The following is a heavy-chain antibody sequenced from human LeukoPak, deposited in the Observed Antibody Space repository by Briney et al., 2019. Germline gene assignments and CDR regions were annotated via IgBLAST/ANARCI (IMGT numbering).Heavy chain of an antibody. D-gene: IGHD6-19*01. J-gene: IGHJ4*02. CDR2: TYYRSKWYN. CDR1: VDSVSINSAA. CDR3: ARTEHSSGWTSFDY. V-gene: IGHV6-1*01. Sequence: SQTLSLTCAFSVDSVSINSAAWNWIRKSPSRGLEWLGRTYYRSKWYNDYAVSVKSRITINPDTSKNQFSLQLNSVTPEDTAVYYCARTEHSSGWTSFDYWGQGTLVTVSS.